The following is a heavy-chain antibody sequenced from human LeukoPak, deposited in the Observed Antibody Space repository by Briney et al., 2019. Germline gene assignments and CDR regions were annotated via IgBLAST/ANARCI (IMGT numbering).Heavy chain of an antibody. Sequence: ETLSLTCTVSGDSISSSSYYWGWIRQPPGKGLEWIGCIYYSGSTYYNPSLKSRVTISVDTSKNQFSLKLSSVTAADTAVYYCARRADYYDSSGYYYVGYFDYWGQGTLVTVSS. CDR3: ARRADYYDSSGYYYVGYFDY. CDR1: GDSISSSSYY. CDR2: IYYSGST. J-gene: IGHJ4*02. D-gene: IGHD3-22*01. V-gene: IGHV4-39*01.